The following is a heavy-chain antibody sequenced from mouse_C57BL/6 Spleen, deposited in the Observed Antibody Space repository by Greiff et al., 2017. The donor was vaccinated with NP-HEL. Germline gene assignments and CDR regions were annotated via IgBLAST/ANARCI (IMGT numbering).Heavy chain of an antibody. Sequence: VQLQQSGADLAKPGASVKLSCKASGYTFTSYWMHWVKQRPGQGLEWIGYINPSSGYTKYNQKFKDKATLTADISSSTAYMQLSSLTYEDSAVYYCARRSNENAMDYWGQGTSVTVSS. CDR3: ARRSNENAMDY. V-gene: IGHV1-7*01. J-gene: IGHJ4*01. D-gene: IGHD2-5*01. CDR1: GYTFTSYW. CDR2: INPSSGYT.